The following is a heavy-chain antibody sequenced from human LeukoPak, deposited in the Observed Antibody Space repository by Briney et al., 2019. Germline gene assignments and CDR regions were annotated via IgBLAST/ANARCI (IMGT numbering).Heavy chain of an antibody. CDR3: ARESFSYYDILTGYYYYYYYMDV. Sequence: GGSLRLSCAASGFTFSSYEVNRVRQAPGKGLEWVSYISSSGSTIYYADSVKGRFTISRDNAKNSLYLQMNSLRAEDTAVYYCARESFSYYDILTGYYYYYYYMDVWGKGTTVTVSS. D-gene: IGHD3-9*01. CDR2: ISSSGSTI. V-gene: IGHV3-48*03. CDR1: GFTFSSYE. J-gene: IGHJ6*03.